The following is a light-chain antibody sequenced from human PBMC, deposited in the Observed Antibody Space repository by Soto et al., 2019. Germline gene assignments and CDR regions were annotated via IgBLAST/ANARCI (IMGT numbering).Light chain of an antibody. J-gene: IGKJ1*01. CDR1: QSVLYSSNNKNY. CDR2: WAS. V-gene: IGKV4-1*01. CDR3: QQYYLTDRT. Sequence: DIVMTQSPDSLAVSLVERATINCKSSQSVLYSSNNKNYLAWYQQKPGQPPKLLIYWASTRESGVTDRFSGSGSGTDFTLTISSLQAEDVEVYYCQQYYLTDRTFGQGTKVNI.